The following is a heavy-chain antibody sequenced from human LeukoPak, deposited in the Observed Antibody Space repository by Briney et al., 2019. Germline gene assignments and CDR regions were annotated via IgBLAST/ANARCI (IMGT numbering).Heavy chain of an antibody. J-gene: IGHJ5*02. Sequence: GGSLRLSCAASGFTVSSNYMSWVRQAPGKGLEWVSVIYSGGSTYYADSVKGRFTISRDNSKNTLYLQMNSLGAEDTAVYYCAKSPTGTTSWFDPWGQGTLVTVSS. D-gene: IGHD1-7*01. CDR2: IYSGGST. CDR1: GFTVSSNY. CDR3: AKSPTGTTSWFDP. V-gene: IGHV3-66*01.